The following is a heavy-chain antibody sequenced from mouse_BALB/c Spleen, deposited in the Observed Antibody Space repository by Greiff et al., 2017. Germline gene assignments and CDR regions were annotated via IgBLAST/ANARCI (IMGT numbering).Heavy chain of an antibody. J-gene: IGHJ3*01. D-gene: IGHD2-1*01. CDR3: ARGESLYYTY. CDR1: GYTFTDYN. V-gene: IGHV1-18*01. Sequence: EVQRVESGPELVKPGASLKIPCKASGYTFTDYNMDWVKQSHGKSLEWIGDINPNNGGTIYNQKFKGKATLTLDKSSSTAYMELRSLTSEDTAVYYCARGESLYYTYWGQGTLVTVSA. CDR2: INPNNGGT.